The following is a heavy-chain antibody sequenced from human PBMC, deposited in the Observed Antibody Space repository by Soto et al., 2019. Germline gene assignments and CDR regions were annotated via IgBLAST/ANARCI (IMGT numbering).Heavy chain of an antibody. V-gene: IGHV3-49*03. CDR1: GFTFGDYA. CDR3: AKRPRGEVDYYYYMDV. D-gene: IGHD3-10*01. J-gene: IGHJ6*03. Sequence: GGSLRLSCTASGFTFGDYAMSWFRQAPGKGLEWVGFIRSKAYGGTTEYAASVKGRFTISRDDSKSIAYLQMNSLKTEDTAVYYCAKRPRGEVDYYYYMDVWGKGTTVTVSS. CDR2: IRSKAYGGTT.